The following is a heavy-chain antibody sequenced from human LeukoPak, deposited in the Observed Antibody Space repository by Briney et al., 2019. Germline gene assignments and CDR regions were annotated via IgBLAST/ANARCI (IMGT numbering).Heavy chain of an antibody. Sequence: GRSLRLSCAASGCTFSSYGTHWVRQAPGKGLEWVAVIWYDGSNKYYADSVKGRFTISRDNSKNTLYLQTNSLRAEDTAVYYCARDRMQRFDPWGQGTLVTVSS. CDR3: ARDRMQRFDP. V-gene: IGHV3-33*01. J-gene: IGHJ5*02. CDR1: GCTFSSYG. D-gene: IGHD2-15*01. CDR2: IWYDGSNK.